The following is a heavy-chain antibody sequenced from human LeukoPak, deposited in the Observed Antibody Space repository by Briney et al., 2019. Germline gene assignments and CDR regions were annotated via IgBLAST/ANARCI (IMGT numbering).Heavy chain of an antibody. CDR2: TRDKARGYTT. V-gene: IGHV3-72*01. J-gene: IGHJ3*02. D-gene: IGHD3-22*01. Sequence: PGGSLRLSCAASGVTLSDHHMDWVRQAPGKGLEWVGRTRDKARGYTTEYAASVKGRFTISRDDSKTLVYLQMNSLRTEDTAVYFCARDGAEGDNSAFDTWGQGTVVTVSS. CDR3: ARDGAEGDNSAFDT. CDR1: GVTLSDHH.